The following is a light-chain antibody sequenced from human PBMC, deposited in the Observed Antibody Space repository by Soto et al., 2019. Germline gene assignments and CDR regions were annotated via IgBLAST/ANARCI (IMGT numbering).Light chain of an antibody. Sequence: EMVLKQSPGTLSLSPGESATLSCSASQTVSTNYLAWYQQKPGQAPRLLIYGASCRATGIPDRFSGSGSGTEFILTISRLEPEDCAVYYCQQYGSSPRTFRQGTKLEIK. V-gene: IGKV3-20*01. CDR2: GAS. CDR1: QTVSTNY. J-gene: IGKJ2*01. CDR3: QQYGSSPRT.